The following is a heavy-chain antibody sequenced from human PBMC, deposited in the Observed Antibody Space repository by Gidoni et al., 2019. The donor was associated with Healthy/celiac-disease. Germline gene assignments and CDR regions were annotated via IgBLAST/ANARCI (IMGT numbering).Heavy chain of an antibody. D-gene: IGHD3-22*01. CDR1: GFTFDDYA. J-gene: IGHJ6*02. CDR2: ISWNSGRI. V-gene: IGHV3-9*01. Sequence: EVQLVESGGGLVQPGRSLRLSCAASGFTFDDYAMHWVRQAPGKGLEWVSGISWNSGRIGYADSVKGRFTISRDNAKNSLYLQMNSLRAEDTALYYCAKERGANSGYSYGMDVWGQGTTVTVSS. CDR3: AKERGANSGYSYGMDV.